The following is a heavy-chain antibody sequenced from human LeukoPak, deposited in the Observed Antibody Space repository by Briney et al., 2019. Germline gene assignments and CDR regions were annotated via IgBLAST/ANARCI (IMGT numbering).Heavy chain of an antibody. CDR1: GFTFGDFA. V-gene: IGHV3-43*02. CDR2: ISGDGLST. D-gene: IGHD5-24*01. J-gene: IGHJ4*02. Sequence: PGGSLKLSCAASGFTFGDFAMYWVRQAPGKGLEWVSLISGDGLSTHYGDSMKGRITVSRDNSKNSLYLRMTSLSTEDTALYYCAQAGDGYMPQWGQGTLVTVS. CDR3: AQAGDGYMPQ.